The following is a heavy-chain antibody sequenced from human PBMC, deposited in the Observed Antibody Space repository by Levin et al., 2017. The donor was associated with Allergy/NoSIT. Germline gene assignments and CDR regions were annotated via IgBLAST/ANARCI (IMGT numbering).Heavy chain of an antibody. CDR2: FYYSGST. CDR1: GRSISGTSYY. CDR3: MTSSGIGTTVDY. J-gene: IGHJ4*02. D-gene: IGHD1-1*01. V-gene: IGHV4-39*01. Sequence: PSETLSLTCTVSGRSISGTSYYWGWIRQTPGKGLEWIGSFYYSGSTYYNPSLKSRVTLSVDTSKNQFSLKVRSVTASDTAVYYCMTSSGIGTTVDYWGQGTLVTVSS.